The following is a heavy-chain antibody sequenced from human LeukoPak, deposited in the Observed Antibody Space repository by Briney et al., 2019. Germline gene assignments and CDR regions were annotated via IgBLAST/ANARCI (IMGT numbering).Heavy chain of an antibody. D-gene: IGHD3-22*01. J-gene: IGHJ4*02. CDR3: ARELYDSSGYYSY. CDR2: ISSSSSYI. CDR1: GFTFSSYS. Sequence: PGGSLRLSCAASGFTFSSYSMNWVRQAPGKGLEWVSSISSSSSYIYYADSVKGRFTISRDNAKNSLYLQMNSLRAEDTAVYYCARELYDSSGYYSYWGQGTLVTVSS. V-gene: IGHV3-21*01.